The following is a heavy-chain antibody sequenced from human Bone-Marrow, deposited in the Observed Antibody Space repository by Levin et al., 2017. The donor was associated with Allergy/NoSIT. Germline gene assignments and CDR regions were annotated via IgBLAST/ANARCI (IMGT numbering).Heavy chain of an antibody. D-gene: IGHD1-26*01. J-gene: IGHJ4*02. CDR3: ARIGWRETDF. CDR1: GFSLSDIRMG. CDR2: IFSDDEK. Sequence: ESGPTLVKPTETLTLTCTVPGFSLSDIRMGVSWIRQPPGKALEWLAHIFSDDEKSYSTSLKSRLTISKDTSKSQVVLTMTNMDPMDTGTYYCARIGWRETDFWGQGTLVTVSS. V-gene: IGHV2-26*01.